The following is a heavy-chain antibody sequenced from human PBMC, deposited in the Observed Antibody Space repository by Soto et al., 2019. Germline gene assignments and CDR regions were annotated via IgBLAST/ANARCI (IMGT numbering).Heavy chain of an antibody. D-gene: IGHD3-3*01. V-gene: IGHV2-5*02. CDR3: AHRATMTIFGLIIDNDIWYDP. CDR2: IYWDGDK. CDR1: GFSLSTSGAA. Sequence: QINLIESGPTLVKPTQTLTMTCTFSGFSLSTSGAAVGWVRQPPGRDLEWLALIYWDGDKRYNASLGNRLTITKDPSMNQVVLTLTNVAPADTATYYCAHRATMTIFGLIIDNDIWYDPWGQGTRVIVSS. J-gene: IGHJ5*02.